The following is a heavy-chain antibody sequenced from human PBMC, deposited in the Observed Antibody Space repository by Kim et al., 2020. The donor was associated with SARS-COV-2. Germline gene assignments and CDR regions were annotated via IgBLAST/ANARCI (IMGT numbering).Heavy chain of an antibody. Sequence: ASVKVSCKASGYTFTSYAMHWVRQAPGQRLEWMGWINAGNGNTKYSQKFQGRVTITRDTSASTAYMELSSLRSEDTAVYYCWVVRGVIIKSRENYFDYWGQGTLVTVSS. CDR1: GYTFTSYA. V-gene: IGHV1-3*01. J-gene: IGHJ4*02. CDR2: INAGNGNT. CDR3: WVVRGVIIKSRENYFDY. D-gene: IGHD3-10*01.